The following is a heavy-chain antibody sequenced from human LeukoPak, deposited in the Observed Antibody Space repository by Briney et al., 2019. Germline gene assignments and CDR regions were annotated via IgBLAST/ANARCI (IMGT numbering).Heavy chain of an antibody. J-gene: IGHJ4*02. Sequence: PGGSLRLSCAASGFTFSNAWMSWVRQAPGKGLEWVGCIKSKTDGGTTDYAAPVKGRFTISRDDSKNTLYLQMNSLKTEDTAVYYCTTGVNLGVSWGQGTLVTVSS. CDR1: GFTFSNAW. D-gene: IGHD3-3*01. CDR3: TTGVNLGVS. CDR2: IKSKTDGGTT. V-gene: IGHV3-15*01.